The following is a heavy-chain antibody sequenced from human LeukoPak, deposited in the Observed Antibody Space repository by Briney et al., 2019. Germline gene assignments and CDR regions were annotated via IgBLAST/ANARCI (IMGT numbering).Heavy chain of an antibody. Sequence: GGSLRLSCAASGFTFSSYSMNWVRQAPGKRLEWVSSISSSSSYIYYADSVKGRFTISRDNAKNSLYLQMNSLRAEDTAVYYCARGPPYYDFWSGYYRFDYWGQGTLVTVSS. CDR2: ISSSSSYI. D-gene: IGHD3-3*01. CDR3: ARGPPYYDFWSGYYRFDY. CDR1: GFTFSSYS. J-gene: IGHJ4*02. V-gene: IGHV3-21*01.